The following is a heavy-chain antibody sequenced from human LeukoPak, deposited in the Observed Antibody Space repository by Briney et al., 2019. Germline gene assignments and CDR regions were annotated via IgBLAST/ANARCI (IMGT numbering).Heavy chain of an antibody. CDR3: AKVAWWFGEPFDY. CDR1: GFTFSGYA. V-gene: IGHV3-23*01. Sequence: GGSLRLSCAASGFTFSGYAMSRVRQAPGKGLEWVSAISGSGGSTYYADSVKGRFTISRDNSKNTLYLQMNSLRAEDTAVYYCAKVAWWFGEPFDYWGQGTLVTVSS. D-gene: IGHD3-10*01. CDR2: ISGSGGST. J-gene: IGHJ4*02.